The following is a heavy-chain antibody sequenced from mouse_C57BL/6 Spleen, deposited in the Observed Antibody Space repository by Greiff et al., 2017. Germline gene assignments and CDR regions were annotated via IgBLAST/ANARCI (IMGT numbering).Heavy chain of an antibody. Sequence: EVMLVESGAELVKPGASVKLSCTASGFNIKDYYMHWVKQRTEQGLEWIGRIDPEDGETKYAPKFQGKATITADTSSNTAYLQLSSLTSEDTAVYYCARGYSNYLYYYAMDYWGQGTSVTVSS. V-gene: IGHV14-2*01. D-gene: IGHD2-5*01. J-gene: IGHJ4*01. CDR1: GFNIKDYY. CDR3: ARGYSNYLYYYAMDY. CDR2: IDPEDGET.